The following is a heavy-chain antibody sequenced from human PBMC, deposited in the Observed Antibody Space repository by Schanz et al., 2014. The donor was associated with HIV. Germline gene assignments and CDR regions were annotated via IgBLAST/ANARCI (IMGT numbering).Heavy chain of an antibody. Sequence: EVQILESGGGFVQPGGSLRLSCVVSGLSFSTSMMNWVRQVPGKGLEWVSGISGSGGSPVYADSVKGRFTISRDNSKNTLYLQINSLRAEDTAMYYCARGSFRANYFDYWGQGTLVTVSS. CDR2: ISGSGGSP. CDR3: ARGSFRANYFDY. CDR1: GLSFSTSM. D-gene: IGHD3-16*01. V-gene: IGHV3-23*01. J-gene: IGHJ4*02.